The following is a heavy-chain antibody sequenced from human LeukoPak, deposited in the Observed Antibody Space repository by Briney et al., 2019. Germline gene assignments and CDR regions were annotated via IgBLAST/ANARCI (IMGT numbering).Heavy chain of an antibody. Sequence: SETLSLTCTGSGGSISSYYWSWVRQPPGKGLEGIGYIYYSGSTNYNPSLTSRGTISVDTSKNQFSLKLSSVTAADTAVYYCAREPDYYYGMDVWGKGTTVTVSS. J-gene: IGHJ6*04. CDR3: AREPDYYYGMDV. CDR1: GGSISSYY. CDR2: IYYSGST. V-gene: IGHV4-59*01.